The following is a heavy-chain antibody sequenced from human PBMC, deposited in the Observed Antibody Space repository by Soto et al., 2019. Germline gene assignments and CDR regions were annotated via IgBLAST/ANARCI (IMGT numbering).Heavy chain of an antibody. V-gene: IGHV4-34*01. D-gene: IGHD1-26*01. CDR3: ASLSLGYFDY. J-gene: IGHJ4*02. CDR1: GGSFSGYY. CDR2: INHSGST. Sequence: SETLSLTCAVYGGSFSGYYWSWIRQPPGKGLEWIGEINHSGSTNYNPSLKSRVTISVDTSKNQFSLKLSSVTAADTAVYYCASLSLGYFDYWGQGTLVTVSS.